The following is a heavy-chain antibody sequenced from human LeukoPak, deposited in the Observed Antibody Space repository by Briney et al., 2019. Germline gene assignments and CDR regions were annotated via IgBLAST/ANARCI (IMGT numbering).Heavy chain of an antibody. CDR2: ISGSGGST. CDR3: AKEGFYYYDSSGYYWEYFDY. V-gene: IGHV3-23*01. D-gene: IGHD3-22*01. J-gene: IGHJ4*02. CDR1: GFTFSSCG. Sequence: GGSLRLSCAASGFTFSSCGMHWVRQAPGKGLEWVSAISGSGGSTYYADSVKGRFTISRDNSKNTLYLQMNSLRAEDTAVYYCAKEGFYYYDSSGYYWEYFDYWGQGTLVTVSS.